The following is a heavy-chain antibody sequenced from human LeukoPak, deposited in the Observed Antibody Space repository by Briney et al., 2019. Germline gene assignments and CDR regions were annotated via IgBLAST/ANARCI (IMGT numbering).Heavy chain of an antibody. J-gene: IGHJ4*02. CDR2: IVSKAYGGTT. CDR1: GFTFGDYA. D-gene: IGHD3-10*01. Sequence: GGSLRLSCTASGFTFGDYAMNWVRQAPGKGLEWVGFIVSKAYGGTTEYAASVKGRFTISRDDSKSIAYLQMNSLKTEDTAVYYCTRDRDVNRGSGYYFDYWGQGTLVTVSS. V-gene: IGHV3-49*04. CDR3: TRDRDVNRGSGYYFDY.